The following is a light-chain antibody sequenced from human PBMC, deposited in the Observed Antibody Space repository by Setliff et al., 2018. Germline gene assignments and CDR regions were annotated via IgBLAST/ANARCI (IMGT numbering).Light chain of an antibody. CDR2: DVS. V-gene: IGLV2-14*01. CDR3: GSYTSINTLLYI. CDR1: SGDVGGYDY. Sequence: QSALAQPVSVSGSPGQSITISCTGTSGDVGGYDYVSWYQQHPGKAPKLKIYDVSNRPSGVSNRFSGSKSGNTASLTISGLQAEDEADYYCGSYTSINTLLYIFGTGTKV. J-gene: IGLJ1*01.